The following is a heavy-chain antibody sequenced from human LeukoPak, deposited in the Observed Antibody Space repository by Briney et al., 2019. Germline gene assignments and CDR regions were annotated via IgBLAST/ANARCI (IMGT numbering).Heavy chain of an antibody. D-gene: IGHD2-2*01. J-gene: IGHJ3*02. V-gene: IGHV3-11*06. CDR2: ISSSSSYI. Sequence: GGSLRLTCAASGFTFSDYYMSWIRQAPGKGLEWVSSISSSSSYIYYADSVKGRFTISRDNAKNSLYLQMNSLRAEDTAVYYCARDLGYCSSTSCHQSPDAFDIWGQGTMVTVSS. CDR3: ARDLGYCSSTSCHQSPDAFDI. CDR1: GFTFSDYY.